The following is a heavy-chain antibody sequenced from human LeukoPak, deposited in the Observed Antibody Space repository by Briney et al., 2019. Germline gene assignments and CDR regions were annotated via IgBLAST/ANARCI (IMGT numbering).Heavy chain of an antibody. Sequence: ASVTVSCKASGGTFSSYAISWVRQAPGQGLEWMGRIIPILGIANYAQKFQGRVTITADKSTSTAYMELSSLRSEDTAVYYCAREMEMATTLFDYWGQGTLVTVSS. CDR2: IIPILGIA. V-gene: IGHV1-69*04. D-gene: IGHD5-24*01. J-gene: IGHJ4*02. CDR1: GGTFSSYA. CDR3: AREMEMATTLFDY.